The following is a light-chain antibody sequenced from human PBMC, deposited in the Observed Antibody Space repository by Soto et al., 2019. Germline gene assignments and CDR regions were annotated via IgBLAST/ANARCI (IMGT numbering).Light chain of an antibody. Sequence: EIVMTQSPATLSVSPGERATLSCRASQSVSSNLAWYQQKPGRAPRLLIYGASTRATGMPARFSGSGSGTEFTLTISSLQSEDFAVYYCQQYNDWWTFGQGTKWIS. CDR1: QSVSSN. CDR2: GAS. V-gene: IGKV3-15*01. J-gene: IGKJ1*01. CDR3: QQYNDWWT.